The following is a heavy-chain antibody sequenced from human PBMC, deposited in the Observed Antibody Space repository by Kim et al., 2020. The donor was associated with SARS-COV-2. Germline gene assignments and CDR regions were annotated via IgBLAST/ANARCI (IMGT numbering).Heavy chain of an antibody. CDR3: ARWDGRYGSGSYSFDY. CDR2: IYYSGST. Sequence: SETLSLTCTVSGGSISSSSYYWGWIRQPPGKGLEWIGSIYYSGSTYYNPSLKSRVTISVDTSKNQFSLKLSSVTAADTAVYYCARWDGRYGSGSYSFDYWGQGTLVTVSS. V-gene: IGHV4-39*01. CDR1: GGSISSSSYY. J-gene: IGHJ4*02. D-gene: IGHD3-10*01.